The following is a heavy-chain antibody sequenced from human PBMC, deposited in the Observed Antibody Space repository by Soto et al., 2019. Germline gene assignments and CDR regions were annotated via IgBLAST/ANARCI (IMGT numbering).Heavy chain of an antibody. CDR2: IIPIFGTT. J-gene: IGHJ6*02. CDR1: GGSFSSNS. D-gene: IGHD3-22*01. V-gene: IGHV1-69*01. CDR3: ARANKYCYDSSGPYYGMDV. Sequence: QVQLVQSEAEVKKPGSSVKVSCKASGGSFSSNSISWVRQAPGQGLEWMGGIIPIFGTTNYAQNFQARLTITADESTSTAYMELSSLRSEDTAVFYCARANKYCYDSSGPYYGMDVWGQGTTVTVSS.